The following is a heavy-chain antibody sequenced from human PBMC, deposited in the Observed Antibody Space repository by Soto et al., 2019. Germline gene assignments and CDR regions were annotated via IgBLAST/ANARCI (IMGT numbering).Heavy chain of an antibody. D-gene: IGHD2-2*01. J-gene: IGHJ6*02. Sequence: ASVKVSCKASGYTFTSYAMHWVRQAPGQRLEWMGWINAGNGNTKYSQKFQGRVTITRDTSASTAYMELSSLRSEDTAVYYCARSMXFVVVPAARYYYYGMDVWGQGTTVTVSS. CDR1: GYTFTSYA. CDR2: INAGNGNT. V-gene: IGHV1-3*01. CDR3: ARSMXFVVVPAARYYYYGMDV.